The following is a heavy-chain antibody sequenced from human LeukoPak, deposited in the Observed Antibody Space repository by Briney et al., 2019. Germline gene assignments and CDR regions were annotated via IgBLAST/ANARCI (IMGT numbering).Heavy chain of an antibody. Sequence: GALRLSCAASGFTFSSYWMHWVRQAPGKGLVWVSRINSDGSSTSCADSVKGRFTISRDNAKNTLYLQMSSLRAEDTAVYYCAREPRGGIQLWLVYWGQGTLVTVSS. J-gene: IGHJ4*02. D-gene: IGHD5-18*01. V-gene: IGHV3-74*01. CDR3: AREPRGGIQLWLVY. CDR1: GFTFSSYW. CDR2: INSDGSST.